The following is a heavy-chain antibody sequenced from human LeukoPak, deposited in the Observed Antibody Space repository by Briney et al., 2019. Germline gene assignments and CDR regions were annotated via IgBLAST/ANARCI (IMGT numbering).Heavy chain of an antibody. CDR3: ARLHGWGVATITADY. CDR1: GYXFTGYY. V-gene: IGHV1-2*02. Sequence: ASVKVSCKASGYXFTGYYIHWVRQAPGQGLEWMGWINPNSGGTNYAQKFQGRVTMTRDTSISTAYMELSRLRSDDTAVYYCARLHGWGVATITADYWGQGTLVTVSS. D-gene: IGHD5-12*01. J-gene: IGHJ4*02. CDR2: INPNSGGT.